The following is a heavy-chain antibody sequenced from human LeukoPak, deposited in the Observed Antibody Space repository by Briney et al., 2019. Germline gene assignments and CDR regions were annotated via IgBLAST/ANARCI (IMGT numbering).Heavy chain of an antibody. CDR2: IRYDGSNK. J-gene: IGHJ3*02. CDR1: GFTFSSYG. Sequence: GGSLRLSCAASGFTFSSYGMHWVRQAPGKGLEWVAFIRYDGSNKYYADSVKGRFTISRDNSKNTLYLQMNSLRAEDTAVYYCARDLRTTVIKTDAFDIWGQGTMVTVSS. CDR3: ARDLRTTVIKTDAFDI. D-gene: IGHD4-23*01. V-gene: IGHV3-30*02.